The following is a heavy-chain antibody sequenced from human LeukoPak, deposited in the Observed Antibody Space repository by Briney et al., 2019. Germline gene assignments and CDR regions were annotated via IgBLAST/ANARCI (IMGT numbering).Heavy chain of an antibody. D-gene: IGHD3-22*01. CDR1: GYTFTNYD. Sequence: ASVKVSCKASGYTFTNYDINWVRQATGQGLEWMGWMNPNSGNTGYAQKFRGRVTITRNTSISTAYMELSSLRSEDTAVYYCATEGYYDSGSYDHWGQGTLVTVSS. CDR3: ATEGYYDSGSYDH. CDR2: MNPNSGNT. V-gene: IGHV1-8*03. J-gene: IGHJ5*02.